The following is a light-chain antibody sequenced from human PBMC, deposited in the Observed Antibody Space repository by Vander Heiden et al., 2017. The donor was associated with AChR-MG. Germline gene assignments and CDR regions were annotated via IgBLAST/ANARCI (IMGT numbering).Light chain of an antibody. CDR1: SSYVGGYND. V-gene: IGLV2-14*03. Sequence: SALTQPASVSGSPGQSITISCPGTSSYVGGYNDVSCEQQNPGKAPKLMIYDVSNRPSGVSNRCSGSKSGKTASLTISGLQAEDEADYYCSSYTSSSMVVFGGGTKLTVL. CDR3: SSYTSSSMVV. CDR2: DVS. J-gene: IGLJ3*02.